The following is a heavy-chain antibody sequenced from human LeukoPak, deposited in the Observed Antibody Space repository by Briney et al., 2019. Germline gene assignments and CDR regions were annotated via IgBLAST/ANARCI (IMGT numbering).Heavy chain of an antibody. J-gene: IGHJ6*02. CDR1: GFTVSSNC. CDR3: ASQTYYYYYGMDV. Sequence: PGGSLRLSCAASGFTVSSNCMSWVRQAPGKGLEWVSVIYSGGSTYYADSVKGRFTISRDNSKNTLYLQMNSLRAEDTAVYYCASQTYYYYYGMDVWGQGTTVTVSS. V-gene: IGHV3-66*01. CDR2: IYSGGST.